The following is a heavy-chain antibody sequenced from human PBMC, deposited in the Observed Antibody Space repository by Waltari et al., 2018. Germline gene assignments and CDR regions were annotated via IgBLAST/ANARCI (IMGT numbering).Heavy chain of an antibody. D-gene: IGHD2-15*01. J-gene: IGHJ4*02. CDR3: ASQSTTLFDY. CDR2: IWHDGSNE. Sequence: QVQLVESGGGVVQPGRSLRLSCAASGFTFSRFGMHWVRQAPGKGLEWVAVIWHDGSNEYYVDSVKGRFTISIDNSKNTLYLQMNSLRAEDSAVYYCASQSTTLFDYWGQGTLVTVSS. V-gene: IGHV3-33*01. CDR1: GFTFSRFG.